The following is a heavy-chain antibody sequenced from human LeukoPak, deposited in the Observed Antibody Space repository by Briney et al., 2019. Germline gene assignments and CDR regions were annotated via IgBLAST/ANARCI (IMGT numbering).Heavy chain of an antibody. CDR3: ASRLTGGDDAFDI. J-gene: IGHJ3*02. V-gene: IGHV4-31*03. CDR1: GGSISSGGYY. D-gene: IGHD1-26*01. CDR2: IYYSGST. Sequence: SETLSLTFTVSGGSISSGGYYWSWIRQHPGKGLEWIGYIYYSGSTYYNPSLKSRVTISVDTSKNQFSLKLSSVTAADTAVYYCASRLTGGDDAFDIWGQGTMVTVSS.